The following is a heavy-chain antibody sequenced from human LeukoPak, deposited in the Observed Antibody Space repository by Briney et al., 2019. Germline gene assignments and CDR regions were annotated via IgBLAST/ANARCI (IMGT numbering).Heavy chain of an antibody. V-gene: IGHV4-59*01. CDR1: GGSISSYH. Sequence: SEALSDTRTGFGGSISSYHWRWIGQPAGEGRAGIGYIYYSGSTNYKPSLQSRVTISVDTSKNQFSLKRSSVTAANTAVYYCAGVSATNDAFDIWGQGTMVTVSS. CDR3: AGVSATNDAFDI. J-gene: IGHJ3*02. CDR2: IYYSGST. D-gene: IGHD6-13*01.